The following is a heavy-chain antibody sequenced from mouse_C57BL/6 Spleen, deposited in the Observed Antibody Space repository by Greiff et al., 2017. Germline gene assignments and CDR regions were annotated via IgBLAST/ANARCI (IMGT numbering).Heavy chain of an antibody. CDR3: ARGGSFITTVVFDY. CDR1: GYTFTSYW. Sequence: QVQLQQPGAELVKPGASVKLSCKASGYTFTSYWMEWVKQRPGQGLEWIGEIDPSDSYTNYNQKFKGKATLTVDTSSSTAYMQLSSLTSEDSAVYYCARGGSFITTVVFDYWGQGTTLTVSS. V-gene: IGHV1-50*01. D-gene: IGHD1-1*01. CDR2: IDPSDSYT. J-gene: IGHJ2*01.